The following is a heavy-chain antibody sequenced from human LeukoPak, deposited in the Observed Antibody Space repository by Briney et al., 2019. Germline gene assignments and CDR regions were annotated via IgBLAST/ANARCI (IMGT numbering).Heavy chain of an antibody. J-gene: IGHJ3*02. CDR3: ARDLEGGSSSSYAFDI. CDR2: IYYSGST. Sequence: PSETLSLTCTVSGGSISSYYWSWIRQPPGKGLEWIGYIYYSGSTNYNPSLKSRVTISVDTSKNRFSLKLSSVTAADTAVYYCARDLEGGSSSSYAFDIWGQGTMVTVSS. CDR1: GGSISSYY. D-gene: IGHD6-6*01. V-gene: IGHV4-59*12.